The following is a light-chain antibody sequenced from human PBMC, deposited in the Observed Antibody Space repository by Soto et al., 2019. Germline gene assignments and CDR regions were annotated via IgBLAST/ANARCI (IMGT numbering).Light chain of an antibody. J-gene: IGKJ1*01. CDR1: QDIANY. Sequence: DIQLTQSPSFLSASVGDRVSITCRASQDIANYLAWFQQKPVKAPELLIFAASTLRSGVPSRFSGSGSGTEYTLTVSSLQPDDFGTYFCQQLYNYPRTFGQGTKVDMK. CDR2: AAS. V-gene: IGKV1-9*01. CDR3: QQLYNYPRT.